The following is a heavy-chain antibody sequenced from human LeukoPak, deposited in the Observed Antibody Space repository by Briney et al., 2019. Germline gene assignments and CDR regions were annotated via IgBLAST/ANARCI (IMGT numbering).Heavy chain of an antibody. CDR2: ISYDGSNK. Sequence: GGSLRLSCAASGFTFSSYGMHWVRQAPGKGLEWVAVISYDGSNKYYADSVKGRFTISRGNSKNTLYLQMNSLRAEDTAVYYCAKDGSGSIFDYWGQGTLVTVSS. J-gene: IGHJ4*02. CDR3: AKDGSGSIFDY. V-gene: IGHV3-30*18. D-gene: IGHD3-10*01. CDR1: GFTFSSYG.